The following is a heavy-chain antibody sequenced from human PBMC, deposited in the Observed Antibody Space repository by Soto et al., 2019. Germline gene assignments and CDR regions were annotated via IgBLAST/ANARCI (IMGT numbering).Heavy chain of an antibody. CDR3: ARVGRYTGSSSWRDYFDY. Sequence: QVQLVQSGAEVKKPGSSVKVSCKASGGTFSSYAISWVRQDPGQGLEWMGGIIPIFGTANYAQKFQGRVTITADKSTSTAYMELSSLRSEDTAVYYCARVGRYTGSSSWRDYFDYWGQGTLVTVSS. V-gene: IGHV1-69*06. CDR1: GGTFSSYA. D-gene: IGHD6-13*01. CDR2: IIPIFGTA. J-gene: IGHJ4*02.